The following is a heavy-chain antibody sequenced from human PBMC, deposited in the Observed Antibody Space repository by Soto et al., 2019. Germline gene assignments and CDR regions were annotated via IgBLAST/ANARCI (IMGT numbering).Heavy chain of an antibody. CDR2: INVGNGGT. CDR1: GYTFTTYP. Sequence: QVQLVQSGAEEKKPGASVKVSCKASGYTFTTYPMNWLRQAPGQRPEWMGWINVGNGGTKYSQKFQGRVSITRDTAAGTAYMQLSRLRSDDTAVYYCATDRGGYCSGGSCPEAWFDRWGQGTLVTVTS. CDR3: ATDRGGYCSGGSCPEAWFDR. D-gene: IGHD2-15*01. V-gene: IGHV1-3*05. J-gene: IGHJ5*02.